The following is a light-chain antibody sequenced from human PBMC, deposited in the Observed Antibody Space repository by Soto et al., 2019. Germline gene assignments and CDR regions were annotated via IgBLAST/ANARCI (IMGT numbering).Light chain of an antibody. CDR3: LHTDSFPWT. V-gene: IGKV1-12*01. Sequence: DIQMTQSPSSVSASVGDKVTITCRASQDIRSWLAWYQQKPGNAPKLLIYVASNLQSGVPSRFSGRGSGTDFTLTISSLQPEDFATYYCLHTDSFPWTFGQGTKVDIK. J-gene: IGKJ1*01. CDR1: QDIRSW. CDR2: VAS.